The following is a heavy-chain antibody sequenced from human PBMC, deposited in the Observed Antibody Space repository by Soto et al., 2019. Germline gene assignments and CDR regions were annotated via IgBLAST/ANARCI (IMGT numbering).Heavy chain of an antibody. CDR1: GFTCSRYA. CDR3: AKALIGYCSGDSCYLVY. CDR2: ISGSGGST. Sequence: PGGSLRLSCAASGFTCSRYAMSWVRQAPGKGLEWVSAISGSGGSTYYADSVKGRFTISRDNSKNTLYLQMNSLRAEDTAVYYCAKALIGYCSGDSCYLVYWGQGTLVTVSS. V-gene: IGHV3-23*01. D-gene: IGHD2-15*01. J-gene: IGHJ4*02.